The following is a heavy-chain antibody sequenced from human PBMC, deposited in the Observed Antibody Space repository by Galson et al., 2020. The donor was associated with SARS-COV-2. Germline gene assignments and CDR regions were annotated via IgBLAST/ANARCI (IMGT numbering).Heavy chain of an antibody. CDR1: GFTFSSYS. J-gene: IGHJ4*02. CDR2: ISYDGSNK. D-gene: IGHD6-13*01. V-gene: IGHV3-30*04. Sequence: GGSLRLSCAASGFTFSSYSMHWVRQAPGKGLEWVAVISYDGSNKYYADSVKGRFTISRDNSKNTLYLQMNSLRAEDTAVYYCAREGRRYSSSGYVYYFGYGGQGTLVTVSS. CDR3: AREGRRYSSSGYVYYFGY.